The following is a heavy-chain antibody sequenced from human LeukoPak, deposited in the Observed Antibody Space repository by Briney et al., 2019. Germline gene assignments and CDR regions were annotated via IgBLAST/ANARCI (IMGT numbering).Heavy chain of an antibody. CDR2: ISSSGSTI. J-gene: IGHJ4*02. D-gene: IGHD3-9*01. Sequence: PGGSLRLSCAASGFTFSSYEMNWVRQAPGKGLEWVSYISSSGSTIYYADSVKGRFTISRDNAKNSLYLRMNSLRAEDTAVYYCARVHGYDILTELDYWGQGTLVTVSS. CDR3: ARVHGYDILTELDY. V-gene: IGHV3-48*03. CDR1: GFTFSSYE.